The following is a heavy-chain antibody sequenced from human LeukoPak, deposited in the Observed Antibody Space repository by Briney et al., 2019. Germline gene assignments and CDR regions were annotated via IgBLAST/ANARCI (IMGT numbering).Heavy chain of an antibody. J-gene: IGHJ4*02. D-gene: IGHD1-1*01. V-gene: IGHV3-30*02. CDR2: IRYDGSNK. CDR1: GFTFSTYG. Sequence: QSGGSLRLSCAASGFTFSTYGMHWVRQAPGKGLEWVAFIRYDGSNKYYADSVKGLFTICRDNSKNTLYLQMNSLRAEDTAVYFCAKDKDPWKSTSISDFDYWGQGTLVTVSS. CDR3: AKDKDPWKSTSISDFDY.